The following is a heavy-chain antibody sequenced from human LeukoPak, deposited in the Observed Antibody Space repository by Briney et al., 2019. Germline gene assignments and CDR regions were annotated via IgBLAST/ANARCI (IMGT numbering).Heavy chain of an antibody. CDR3: ARGFGRFGHRFGY. CDR1: GFTFSSFE. D-gene: IGHD3-10*01. CDR2: MSSRDNTR. J-gene: IGHJ4*02. V-gene: IGHV3-48*03. Sequence: GGSLRLSCSASGFTFSSFEMDWVRQAPGKGLEWISYMSSRDNTRYYAESVRGRFTVSKDNAKNTLSLQMNSLRAEDTAFYYCARGFGRFGHRFGYLGQGTLVTVSS.